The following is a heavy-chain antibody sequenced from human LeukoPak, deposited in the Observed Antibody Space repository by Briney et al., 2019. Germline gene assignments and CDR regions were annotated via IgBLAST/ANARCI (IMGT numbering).Heavy chain of an antibody. Sequence: GGSLRLSYTASGFAFSTYAMHCVRQAPGKGLEWVAVISFDGSNRYYADSVKDRYTISRDNSRNTLYLQMNSLRAEDTAVYYCARDGDSSGMAFDYWGQGTLVTVSS. CDR2: ISFDGSNR. V-gene: IGHV3-30*01. J-gene: IGHJ4*02. D-gene: IGHD3-22*01. CDR3: ARDGDSSGMAFDY. CDR1: GFAFSTYA.